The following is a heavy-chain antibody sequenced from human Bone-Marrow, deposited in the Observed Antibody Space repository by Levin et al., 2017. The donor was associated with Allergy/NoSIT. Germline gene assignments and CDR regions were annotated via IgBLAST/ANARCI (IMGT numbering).Heavy chain of an antibody. J-gene: IGHJ6*02. V-gene: IGHV3-30*18. CDR1: GFTSNNYG. D-gene: IGHD2-2*01. CDR3: AKDKCTSTSCFMGHGMDV. Sequence: QSGGSLRLSCASSGFTSNNYGMHWVRLAPGKGLEWVAAISNDGIDKYFADSVKGRFTISRDNSKNTLYLQMNSLRAGDTAVYYCAKDKCTSTSCFMGHGMDVWGQGTTVTVSS. CDR2: ISNDGIDK.